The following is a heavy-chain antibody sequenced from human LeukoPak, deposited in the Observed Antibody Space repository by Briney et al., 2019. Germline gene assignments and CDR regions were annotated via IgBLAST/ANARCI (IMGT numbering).Heavy chain of an antibody. CDR2: ISGSGGST. CDR3: AKDSQGSAASSGFFDY. D-gene: IGHD2-2*01. J-gene: IGHJ4*02. Sequence: GGSLRLSCAASGFTFSSYAMSWVRQAPGKGLEWVSAISGSGGSTYYADSVKGRFTISRDNSKNTLYLQMNSLRAEDTAVYYCAKDSQGSAASSGFFDYWGQGTLVTVSS. V-gene: IGHV3-23*01. CDR1: GFTFSSYA.